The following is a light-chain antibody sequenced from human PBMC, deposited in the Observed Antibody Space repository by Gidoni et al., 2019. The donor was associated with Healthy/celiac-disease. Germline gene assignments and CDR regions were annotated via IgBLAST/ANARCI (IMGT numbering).Light chain of an antibody. Sequence: SYELTQPPSVSVPPGQTASITCPGDKLGDKYACWYQQKPGQSPVLVIYQDSKRPSGIPERFSGSNSGNTATLTISGTQAMDEADYYCQAWDSSTLVFGTGTKVTVL. CDR1: KLGDKY. V-gene: IGLV3-1*01. CDR3: QAWDSSTLV. CDR2: QDS. J-gene: IGLJ1*01.